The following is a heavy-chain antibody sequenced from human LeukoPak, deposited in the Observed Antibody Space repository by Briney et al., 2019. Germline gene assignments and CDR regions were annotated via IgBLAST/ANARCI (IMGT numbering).Heavy chain of an antibody. CDR2: INHSGST. D-gene: IGHD4-17*01. V-gene: IGHV4-34*01. CDR1: GGSFSGYY. CDR3: ARVSFGGDYGGYYYYYMDV. Sequence: SETLSLTCAVYGGSFSGYYWSWIRQPPGKGLEWIGEINHSGSTNYNPSLKTRVTISVDTSKNQFSLKLSSVTAADTAVYYCARVSFGGDYGGYYYYYMDVWGKGTTVTVSS. J-gene: IGHJ6*03.